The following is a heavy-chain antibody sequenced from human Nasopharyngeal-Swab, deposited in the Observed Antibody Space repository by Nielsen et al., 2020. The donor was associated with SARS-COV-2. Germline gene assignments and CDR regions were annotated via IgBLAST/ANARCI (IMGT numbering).Heavy chain of an antibody. J-gene: IGHJ4*02. CDR1: GFSLSTSGMC. D-gene: IGHD1-14*01. CDR3: ARIRVNHHYFDY. CDR2: IDWDDDK. V-gene: IGHV2-70*11. Sequence: SGPTLVKPTQTLTLTCTFSGFSLSTSGMCVSWIRQPPGKALEWLARIDWDDDKYYSTSLKTRLTISKDTSKNQVVLTMTNMDPADTATYYCARIRVNHHYFDYWGQGTLVTVSS.